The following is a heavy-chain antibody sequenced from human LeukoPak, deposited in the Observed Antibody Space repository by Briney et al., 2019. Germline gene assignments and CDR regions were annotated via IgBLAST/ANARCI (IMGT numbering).Heavy chain of an antibody. V-gene: IGHV3-21*01. Sequence: PGGSLRLSCAASGFTFSSYSMNWVRQAPGKGLEWVSSISSSSSYIYYADSVKGRFTISRDNAKNSLYLQMNSLRAEDTAVYYCARAQTPSSGYYLVTDAFDIWGQGTMVTVSS. CDR1: GFTFSSYS. D-gene: IGHD3-22*01. CDR2: ISSSSSYI. CDR3: ARAQTPSSGYYLVTDAFDI. J-gene: IGHJ3*02.